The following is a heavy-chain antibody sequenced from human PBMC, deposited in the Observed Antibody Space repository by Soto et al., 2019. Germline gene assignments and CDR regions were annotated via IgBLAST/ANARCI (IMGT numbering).Heavy chain of an antibody. CDR1: GVSLTTSGGG. Sequence: SGPTLVNPTHTLTLTCTFSGVSLTTSGGGVGWIRQPPGKALEWLALIFWNDDERYSPSLNSRLTITKDTSKNQVVLTMTNMDPLDTATYYCVNTGYSYDPFGYWGRGILVTLSS. CDR3: VNTGYSYDPFGY. D-gene: IGHD5-18*01. CDR2: IFWNDDE. J-gene: IGHJ4*02. V-gene: IGHV2-5*01.